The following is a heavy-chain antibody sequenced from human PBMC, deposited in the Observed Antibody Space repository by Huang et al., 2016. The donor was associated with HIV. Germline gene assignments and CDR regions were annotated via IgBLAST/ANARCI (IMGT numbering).Heavy chain of an antibody. D-gene: IGHD3-22*01. CDR2: IYYGGST. CDR3: ARHFSYYDSSGYTPWDAFDI. J-gene: IGHJ3*02. V-gene: IGHV4-39*01. Sequence: QLQLQGSGPGLVKPSETLSLTCTVSGGSITSSGYYWGWIRQPPGKGLEGVGSIYYGGSTDYNRCLKGRVTVSVDTAKNQFSLKLGAVTAADTAVYYCARHFSYYDSSGYTPWDAFDIWGQGTMVTVSS. CDR1: GGSITSSGYY.